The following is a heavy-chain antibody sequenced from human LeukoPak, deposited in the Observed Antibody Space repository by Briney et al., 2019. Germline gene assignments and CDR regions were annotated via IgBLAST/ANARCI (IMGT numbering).Heavy chain of an antibody. V-gene: IGHV3-7*01. D-gene: IGHD2-21*02. CDR3: AREGPPATANDAFDI. J-gene: IGHJ3*02. Sequence: GGSLRLSCAASGFTFSSYWMSWVRQAPGKGLEWVANIEQDGSEKYYVDSVKGRFTISRDNAKNSLYLQMNSLRAEDTAVYYCAREGPPATANDAFDIWGQGTMVTVSS. CDR1: GFTFSSYW. CDR2: IEQDGSEK.